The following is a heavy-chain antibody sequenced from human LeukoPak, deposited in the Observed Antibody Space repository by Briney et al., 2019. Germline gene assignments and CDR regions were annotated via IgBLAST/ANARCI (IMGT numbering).Heavy chain of an antibody. Sequence: ASVKVSCKASGYTFTGYYMHWVRQAPGQGLEWMGWLNPNSGGTNYAQKLQGRVTMTRDTSISTAYMELSSLRSDDTAVCCCVRDGIAVAGTAFDYWGQGTLVTVSS. V-gene: IGHV1-2*02. CDR2: LNPNSGGT. D-gene: IGHD6-19*01. J-gene: IGHJ4*02. CDR1: GYTFTGYY. CDR3: VRDGIAVAGTAFDY.